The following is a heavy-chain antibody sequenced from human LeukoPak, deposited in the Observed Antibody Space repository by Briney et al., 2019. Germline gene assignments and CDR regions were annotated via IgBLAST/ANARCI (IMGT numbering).Heavy chain of an antibody. D-gene: IGHD1-7*01. CDR3: ARSSRELGGYAPWELMPPFDY. Sequence: ETLSLTCAVYGGSFSSYRMNWVRQAPGKGLEWVSYISSSSSTIYYADSVKGRFTISRDNAKNSLYLQMYSLRAEDTAVYYCARSSRELGGYAPWELMPPFDYWGQGTLVTVSS. J-gene: IGHJ4*02. CDR2: ISSSSSTI. V-gene: IGHV3-48*01. CDR1: GGSFSSYR.